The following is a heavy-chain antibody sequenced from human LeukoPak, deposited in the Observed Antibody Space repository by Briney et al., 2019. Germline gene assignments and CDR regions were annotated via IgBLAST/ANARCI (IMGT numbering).Heavy chain of an antibody. CDR3: AKDPRLTDY. CDR1: GFTFSGFW. D-gene: IGHD3-16*01. CDR2: INSDGSEG. Sequence: GGSLRLSCAVSGFTFSGFWMSWSRQAPGKGLEWVASINSDGSEGYYADVVKGRFTISRDNAKNSLYLQINSLRAEDTAVYYCAKDPRLTDYWGQGTLVTVSS. V-gene: IGHV3-7*03. J-gene: IGHJ4*02.